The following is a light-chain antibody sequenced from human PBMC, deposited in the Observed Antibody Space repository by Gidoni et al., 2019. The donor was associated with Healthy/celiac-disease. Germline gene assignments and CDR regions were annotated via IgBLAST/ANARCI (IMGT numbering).Light chain of an antibody. CDR2: WAS. J-gene: IGKJ1*01. Sequence: DIVTTPSPDSERATINCKSSQSVLYSSNNKNYLAWYQQKPGQPPKLLIYWASTRESGVPDRFSGSGSGTDFTLTISSLQAEDVAVYYCQQYYSTPWTFGQGTKVEIK. CDR3: QQYYSTPWT. CDR1: QSVLYSSNNKNY. V-gene: IGKV4-1*01.